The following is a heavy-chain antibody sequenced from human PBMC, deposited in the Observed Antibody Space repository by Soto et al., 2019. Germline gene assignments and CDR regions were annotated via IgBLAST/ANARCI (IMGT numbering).Heavy chain of an antibody. CDR2: INAGNGNT. D-gene: IGHD2-15*01. CDR1: GYTFTSYG. J-gene: IGHJ4*02. CDR3: ARDLGGWPDY. Sequence: ASVKVSCKASGYTFTSYGISWVRQAPGQRLEWMGWINAGNGNTKYSQKFQGRVTITRDTSASTAYMELSSLRSEGTAVYYCARDLGGWPDYWGQGTLVTVSS. V-gene: IGHV1-3*01.